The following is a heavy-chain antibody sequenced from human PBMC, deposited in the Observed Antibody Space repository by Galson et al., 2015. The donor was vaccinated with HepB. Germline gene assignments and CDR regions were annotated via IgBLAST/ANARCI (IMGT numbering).Heavy chain of an antibody. J-gene: IGHJ3*02. D-gene: IGHD2-21*01. Sequence: SLRLSCAASGFFVSSNGIHWVRQAPGKGLEWVTFIRYDGNIKYYADAVKGRFTISRDNAKNTVYLQRNSLRPEDTAVYYCAKWALASMGDAFDIWGQGTMVSVSS. V-gene: IGHV3-30*02. CDR3: AKWALASMGDAFDI. CDR1: GFFVSSNG. CDR2: IRYDGNIK.